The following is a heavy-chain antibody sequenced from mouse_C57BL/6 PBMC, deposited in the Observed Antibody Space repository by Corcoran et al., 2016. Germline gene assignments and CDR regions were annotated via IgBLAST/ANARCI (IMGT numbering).Heavy chain of an antibody. D-gene: IGHD4-1*01. CDR3: ARNWAWLAY. CDR2: INPNNGGT. V-gene: IGHV1-18*01. Sequence: EVQLQQSGPELVKPGASVKIPCKASGYTFTDYSMDWVKQSHGKSLEWIGDINPNNGGTIYNQKFKGKATLTVDKSSSTAYMELRSLTSEDTAVYYCARNWAWLAYWGQGTLVTVSA. CDR1: GYTFTDYS. J-gene: IGHJ3*01.